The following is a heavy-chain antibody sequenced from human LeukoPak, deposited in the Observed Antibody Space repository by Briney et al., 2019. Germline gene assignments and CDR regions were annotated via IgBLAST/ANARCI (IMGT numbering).Heavy chain of an antibody. CDR3: AAPHYYDSSGFDY. CDR2: INPNSGGT. Sequence: ASVTVSCKASGYTFTGYYMHWVRQAPGQGLEWMGWINPNSGGTNYAQKFQGRVTMTRDTSISTAYMELSRLRSDDTAVYYCAAPHYYDSSGFDYWGQGTLVTVSS. CDR1: GYTFTGYY. V-gene: IGHV1-2*02. D-gene: IGHD3-22*01. J-gene: IGHJ4*02.